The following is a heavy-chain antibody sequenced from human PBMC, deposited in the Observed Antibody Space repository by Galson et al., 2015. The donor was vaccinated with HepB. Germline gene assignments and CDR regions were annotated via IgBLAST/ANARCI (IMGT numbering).Heavy chain of an antibody. CDR3: ARVRKSLVRGVISGGWFDP. V-gene: IGHV3-21*01. Sequence: SLRLSCAASGFTFSSYSMNWVRQAPGKGLEWVSSISSSSSYIYYADSVKGRFTISRDNAKNSLYLQMNSLRAEDTAVYYCARVRKSLVRGVISGGWFDPWGKATRFTVSS. D-gene: IGHD3-10*01. J-gene: IGHJ5*02. CDR2: ISSSSSYI. CDR1: GFTFSSYS.